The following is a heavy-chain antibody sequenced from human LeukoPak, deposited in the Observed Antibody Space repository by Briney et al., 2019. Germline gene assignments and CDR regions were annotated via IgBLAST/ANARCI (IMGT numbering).Heavy chain of an antibody. CDR2: IIPIFGTA. CDR3: ARGGFTIFGVVTQTYYYYYMDV. Sequence: SVKVSCKASGGTFSSYAISWVRQAPGQGLEWMGGIIPIFGTANYAQKFQGRVTITADESTSTVYMELSSLRSEDTAVYYFARGGFTIFGVVTQTYYYYYMDVWGKGTTVTVSS. D-gene: IGHD3-3*01. CDR1: GGTFSSYA. V-gene: IGHV1-69*13. J-gene: IGHJ6*03.